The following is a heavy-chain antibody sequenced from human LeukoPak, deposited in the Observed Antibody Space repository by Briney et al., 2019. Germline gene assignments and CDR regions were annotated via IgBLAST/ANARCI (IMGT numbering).Heavy chain of an antibody. CDR2: IYYSGST. D-gene: IGHD5-12*01. V-gene: IGHV4-59*01. J-gene: IGHJ4*02. Sequence: PSETLSLTCTVSGGSISSYYWSCIRQPPGKGLEWIGYIYYSGSTNYNPSLKSRVTISVDTSKNQFSLKLSSVTAADTAVYYCARLNSGYYNVFDHWGQGTLVTVSS. CDR3: ARLNSGYYNVFDH. CDR1: GGSISSYY.